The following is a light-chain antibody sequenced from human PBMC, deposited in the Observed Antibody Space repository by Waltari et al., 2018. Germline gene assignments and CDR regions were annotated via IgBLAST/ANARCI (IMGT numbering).Light chain of an antibody. CDR2: KAS. CDR1: QSVNSW. V-gene: IGKV1-5*03. J-gene: IGKJ4*01. Sequence: EIQMTQSPSALSASVGDRVTITCRASQSVNSWLAWYQQKPGKAPELLIYKASILESGVPSRFSGSESVTYFTLTISGLQPEDSAVYYCQQYNNFPLTFGGGTRVEIK. CDR3: QQYNNFPLT.